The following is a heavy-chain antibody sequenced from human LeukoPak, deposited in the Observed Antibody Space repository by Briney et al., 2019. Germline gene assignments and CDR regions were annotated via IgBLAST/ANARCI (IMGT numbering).Heavy chain of an antibody. J-gene: IGHJ3*02. V-gene: IGHV3-48*03. Sequence: GGSLRLSCAAXGXXFSSYDXXXVXXAPXXGLEWVSYISSSGTTTHYGASVKGRFTIXRDNAKNSLYLQMNSLRAEDTAVXYCARGRRPDAFDSWGQGTRVTVSS. CDR2: ISSSGTTT. CDR3: ARGRRPDAFDS. CDR1: GXXFSSYD.